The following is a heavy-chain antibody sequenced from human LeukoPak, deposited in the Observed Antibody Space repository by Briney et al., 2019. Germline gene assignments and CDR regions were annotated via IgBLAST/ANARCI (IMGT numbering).Heavy chain of an antibody. J-gene: IGHJ6*03. CDR1: GFTFSDYG. CDR2: ISSSGSTI. Sequence: GGSLRLSCAASGFTFSDYGMNWVRQAPGKGLEWVSYISSSGSTIYYADSVKGRFTISRDNAKNSLYLQMNSLRAEDTAVYYCARVPYPNYFYYYMDVWAKGTTVTISS. V-gene: IGHV3-48*03. CDR3: ARVPYPNYFYYYMDV. D-gene: IGHD2-8*01.